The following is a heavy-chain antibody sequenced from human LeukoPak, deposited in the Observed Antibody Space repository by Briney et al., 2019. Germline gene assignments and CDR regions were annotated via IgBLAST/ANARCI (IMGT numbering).Heavy chain of an antibody. V-gene: IGHV1-2*02. Sequence: ASVKVSCKGIGYTFTAYYMHWVRQAPGQGFEWMGWINLDSGATDYAQKFQGRVTMARDTSSGTAYMEVSRLRSDDTAVYYCTRTVLDCKNGVCYVYWGQGTLVTVSS. CDR3: TRTVLDCKNGVCYVY. CDR1: GYTFTAYY. J-gene: IGHJ4*02. CDR2: INLDSGAT. D-gene: IGHD2-8*01.